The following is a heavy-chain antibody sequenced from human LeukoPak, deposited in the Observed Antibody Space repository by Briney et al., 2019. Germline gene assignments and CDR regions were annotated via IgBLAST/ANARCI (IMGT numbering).Heavy chain of an antibody. CDR3: ARGTQLFFAY. J-gene: IGHJ4*02. CDR1: GDSITSYY. CDR2: VYHSGST. V-gene: IGHV4-59*01. Sequence: KPSETLSLTCTVSGDSITSYYWTWIRQPPGKGLEWIGYVYHSGSTNYNPSLKSRVTMSIDTSKNQFSLKLTSVTAADTAVYYCARGTQLFFAYWGQGSLVTVSS.